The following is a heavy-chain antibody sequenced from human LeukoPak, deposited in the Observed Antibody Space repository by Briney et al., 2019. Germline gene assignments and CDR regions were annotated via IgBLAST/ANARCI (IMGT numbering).Heavy chain of an antibody. Sequence: GDSLRLSCAVSGFTFNNAWMNWVRQAPGKGLEWVSSISSGSSFMYYADSVKGRFTISRDNAKNSLYLQMNSLRAKDTALYYCARDYYDSSGSSWFDPRGQGTLVTVSS. V-gene: IGHV3-21*01. CDR2: ISSGSSFM. CDR3: ARDYYDSSGSSWFDP. D-gene: IGHD3-22*01. J-gene: IGHJ5*02. CDR1: GFTFNNAW.